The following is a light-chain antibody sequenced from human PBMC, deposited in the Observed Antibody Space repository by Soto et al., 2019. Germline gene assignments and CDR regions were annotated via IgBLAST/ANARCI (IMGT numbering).Light chain of an antibody. V-gene: IGLV2-8*01. CDR1: SSDVGVYNY. CDR3: SSYAGVNYLI. CDR2: EVS. Sequence: SALTQPPSASGSPGQSVTISCTGTSSDVGVYNYVSWYQHHPGRAPKLMIYEVSQRPSGVPDRFSGSKSGNTASLTVSGLQAEDEADYYCSSYAGVNYLIFGGGTKLTVL. J-gene: IGLJ2*01.